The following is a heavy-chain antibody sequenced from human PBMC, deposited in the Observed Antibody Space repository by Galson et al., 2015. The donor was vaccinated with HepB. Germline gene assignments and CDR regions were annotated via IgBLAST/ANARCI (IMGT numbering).Heavy chain of an antibody. CDR2: IYSGGAT. D-gene: IGHD2-15*01. V-gene: IGHV3-53*01. CDR3: ASPFCTGGSCYPLWY. Sequence: SLRLSCAASGFTVSNTYMNWVRQAPGKGLEWVSVIYSGGATYYADSVKGRFTISGDNSKNTLYLHVNNLRAEDTAVYYCASPFCTGGSCYPLWYWGQGTLVTVSS. J-gene: IGHJ4*02. CDR1: GFTVSNTY.